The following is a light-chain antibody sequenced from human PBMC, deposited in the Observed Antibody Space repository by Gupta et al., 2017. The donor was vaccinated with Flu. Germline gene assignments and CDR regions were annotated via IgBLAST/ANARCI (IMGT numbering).Light chain of an antibody. CDR2: GAA. Sequence: AILSVSPGERTTLSCGARQIVSSNVAWYQQKPCQAPRLLIYGAATRATSIPARCGGRGSRTVFTLTISSLQSEYVAVYCCQQYNSWRPVTFGHGTKVEI. V-gene: IGKV3-15*01. CDR3: QQYNSWRPVT. CDR1: QIVSSN. J-gene: IGKJ1*01.